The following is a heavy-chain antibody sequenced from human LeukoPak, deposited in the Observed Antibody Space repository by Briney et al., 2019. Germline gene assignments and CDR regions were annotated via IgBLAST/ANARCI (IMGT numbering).Heavy chain of an antibody. CDR2: IYYSGST. Sequence: SETLSLTCTVSGGSISSYYWSWIRQPPGKGLEWIGYIYYSGSTNYKSSLKSRVTISVDTSKNQFSLKLSSVTAADTAVYYCARARVYYYGSGSLAFDPWGQGTLVTVSS. V-gene: IGHV4-59*12. J-gene: IGHJ5*02. CDR3: ARARVYYYGSGSLAFDP. D-gene: IGHD3-10*01. CDR1: GGSISSYY.